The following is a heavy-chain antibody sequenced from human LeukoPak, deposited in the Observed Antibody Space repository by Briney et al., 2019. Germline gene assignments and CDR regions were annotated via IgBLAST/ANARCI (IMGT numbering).Heavy chain of an antibody. CDR1: GGSISSSSYY. V-gene: IGHV4-39*02. Sequence: SETLSLTCTVSGGSISSSSYYWGWIRQPPGKGLEWIGSIYYSGSTYYNPSLKSRVTISVDTSKNQFSLKLSSMTAADTAVYYCARDSYFHSSGWYGGYFDYWGQGTLVTVSS. CDR2: IYYSGST. J-gene: IGHJ4*02. D-gene: IGHD6-19*01. CDR3: ARDSYFHSSGWYGGYFDY.